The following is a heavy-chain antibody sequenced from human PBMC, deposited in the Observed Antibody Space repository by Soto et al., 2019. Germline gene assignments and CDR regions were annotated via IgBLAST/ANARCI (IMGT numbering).Heavy chain of an antibody. J-gene: IGHJ4*02. V-gene: IGHV3-66*01. CDR2: IYSGGST. CDR3: AAYSHKGY. CDR1: GFTVSNNY. Sequence: EEQLVESGGDLVQPGGSLRLSCAASGFTVSNNYMSWVRQAPGKGLEWVSLIYSGGSTYYADSVKGRFTISRDSSKNTLYLQMNSLRADDTVMYYCAAYSHKGYWGQATLVTVSS. D-gene: IGHD3-16*01.